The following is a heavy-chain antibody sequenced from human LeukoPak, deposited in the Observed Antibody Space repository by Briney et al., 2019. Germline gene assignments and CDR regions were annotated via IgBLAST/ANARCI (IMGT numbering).Heavy chain of an antibody. Sequence: SETLSLTCTVSGGSISSSSYYWGWIRQPPGKGLEWIGSIYYSGSTYYNPSLKSRVTMSVDTSKNQFSLKLSSVTAADTAVYYCARPYDSSGYRPGAFDIWGQGTMVTVSS. J-gene: IGHJ3*02. D-gene: IGHD3-22*01. CDR3: ARPYDSSGYRPGAFDI. CDR1: GGSISSSSYY. CDR2: IYYSGST. V-gene: IGHV4-39*01.